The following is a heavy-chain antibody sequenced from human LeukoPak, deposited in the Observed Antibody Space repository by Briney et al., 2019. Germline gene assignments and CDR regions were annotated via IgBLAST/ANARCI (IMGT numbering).Heavy chain of an antibody. V-gene: IGHV1-24*01. CDR1: GYTLTELS. Sequence: ASVKVSCKVSGYTLTELSMHWVRQAPGKGLEWMGGFDPEDGETIYAQKFQGRVTMTEDTSTDTAYMELSSLRSEDTAVYYCATASITIFGVAFRAFDIWGQGTMVTVSS. CDR2: FDPEDGET. D-gene: IGHD3-3*01. J-gene: IGHJ3*02. CDR3: ATASITIFGVAFRAFDI.